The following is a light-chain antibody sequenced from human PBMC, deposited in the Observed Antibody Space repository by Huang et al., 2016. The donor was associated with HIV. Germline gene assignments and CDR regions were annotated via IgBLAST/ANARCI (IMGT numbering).Light chain of an antibody. V-gene: IGKV1-27*01. CDR1: QDIDAY. CDR3: QKYNDVPRT. Sequence: DIQMTQSPSSLYASIGDRITISCRASQDIDAYLAWYQHKPGKVPNLLIYAASTLQSGVPSRFSGSGSGTNFTLTIGSLQPEDVGSYYCQKYNDVPRTFGHGTKVEIK. CDR2: AAS. J-gene: IGKJ1*01.